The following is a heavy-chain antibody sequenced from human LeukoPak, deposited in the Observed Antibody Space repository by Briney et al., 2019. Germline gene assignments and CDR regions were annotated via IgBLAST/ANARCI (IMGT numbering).Heavy chain of an antibody. J-gene: IGHJ3*02. Sequence: PGGSLRLSCAASGFTFSRNGMHWVRQAPGKGLEWVAFIRHDGSNKYYADSVKGRFTISRDNSKNTLFLQMNSLRGEDTAVYYCAKDRRGGDYPSSYTFDIWGLGTMVTVSS. CDR1: GFTFSRNG. CDR3: AKDRRGGDYPSSYTFDI. V-gene: IGHV3-30*02. CDR2: IRHDGSNK. D-gene: IGHD4-17*01.